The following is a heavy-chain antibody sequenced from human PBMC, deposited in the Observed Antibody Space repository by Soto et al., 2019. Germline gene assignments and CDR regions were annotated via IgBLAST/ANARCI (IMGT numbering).Heavy chain of an antibody. CDR1: GGSFSGYY. J-gene: IGHJ4*02. CDR3: ARARSAVPFDY. D-gene: IGHD2-2*01. V-gene: IGHV4-34*01. Sequence: SETLSLTCAVYGGSFSGYYWSWIRQPPGKGLEWIGEINHSGSTNYNPSLTSRVTISVDTSKNQFSLKLSSVTAADTAVYYCARARSAVPFDYWGQGTLVTVSS. CDR2: INHSGST.